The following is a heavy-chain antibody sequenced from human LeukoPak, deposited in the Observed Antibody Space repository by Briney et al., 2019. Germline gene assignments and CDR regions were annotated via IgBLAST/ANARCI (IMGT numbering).Heavy chain of an antibody. J-gene: IGHJ5*02. CDR1: GDSVSRGGYY. CDR3: ARGYDSNSYSPGFDP. Sequence: SETLSLNCTVSGDSVSRGGYYWSWIRQHPVRGLEWIGYIYSSGSTFYNPSLKSRLALSKDTSKNQFSLNLSSVTAADTAVYYCARGYDSNSYSPGFDPWGQGTLVTVPS. CDR2: IYSSGST. V-gene: IGHV4-31*03. D-gene: IGHD3-22*01.